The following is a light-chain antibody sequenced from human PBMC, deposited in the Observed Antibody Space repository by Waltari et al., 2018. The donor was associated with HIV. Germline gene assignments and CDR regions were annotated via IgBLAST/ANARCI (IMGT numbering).Light chain of an antibody. CDR1: PRNIGFFNL. CDR3: SSYASDDTVV. J-gene: IGLJ2*01. CDR2: GVT. Sequence: QSALTQPASVSGSPGQSLTLSCTGAPRNIGFFNLFSWYRQYPGKAPQLIIYGVTYRPSGISSRFSGSKSGNTASLTISGLQVDDEADYYCSSYASDDTVVFGGGTKLTVL. V-gene: IGLV2-14*01.